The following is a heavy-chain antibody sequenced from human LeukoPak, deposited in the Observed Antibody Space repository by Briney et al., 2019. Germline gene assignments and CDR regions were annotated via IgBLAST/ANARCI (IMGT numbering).Heavy chain of an antibody. J-gene: IGHJ4*02. Sequence: PGGSLRLSCAASGFTVSSNYMSWVRQSPGKGLEWVSVIYSVNRTSYADSVKGRFTISRDSSKNTLCLQMNSLRAEDTAVYYCARSPPWAPLDYWGQGTLVTVSS. V-gene: IGHV3-66*01. CDR3: ARSPPWAPLDY. CDR1: GFTVSSNY. CDR2: IYSVNRT.